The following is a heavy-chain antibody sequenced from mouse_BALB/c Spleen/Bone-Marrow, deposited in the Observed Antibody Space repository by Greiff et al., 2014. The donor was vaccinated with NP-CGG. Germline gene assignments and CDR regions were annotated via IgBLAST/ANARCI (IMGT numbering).Heavy chain of an antibody. D-gene: IGHD2-5*01. V-gene: IGHV1-39*01. Sequence: LVESGPELEKPGASVKISCKASGYPFSGYNLNWVKQNSGQSLEWIGNIDPYYGDTTYNLKFKGKATLTVDRSSSTAYMQLKSLTSEDSAVYYCARKAYYTNWWYFDVWGAGTTVTVSS. CDR1: GYPFSGYN. J-gene: IGHJ1*01. CDR3: ARKAYYTNWWYFDV. CDR2: IDPYYGDT.